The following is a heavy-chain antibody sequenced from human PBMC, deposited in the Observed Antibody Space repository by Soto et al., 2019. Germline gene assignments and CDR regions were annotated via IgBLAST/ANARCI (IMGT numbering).Heavy chain of an antibody. Sequence: PGGSLRLSCAAAGFTFDDYSMHWVRQAPGKGLEWVSCISCSSGSIEYADSVKGRFTISRDNAKNSLYLQMNSLRVEDTAVYYCARELDGIDVWGQGTTVTVSS. J-gene: IGHJ6*02. CDR1: GFTFDDYS. CDR3: ARELDGIDV. CDR2: ISCSSGSI. V-gene: IGHV3-9*01.